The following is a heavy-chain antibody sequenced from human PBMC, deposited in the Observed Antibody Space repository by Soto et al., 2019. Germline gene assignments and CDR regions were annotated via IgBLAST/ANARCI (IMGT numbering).Heavy chain of an antibody. CDR3: ARDNGDYGDF. V-gene: IGHV3-33*01. CDR2: IWYDGSNK. D-gene: IGHD2-8*01. J-gene: IGHJ4*02. CDR1: EFTFSSYG. Sequence: QVQLVESGGGVVQPGMSLRLSSAASEFTFSSYGMHWVRQAPGKGLEWVAVIWYDGSNKYYADSVKGRFTISRDNSKNTLYLQMNSLRAEDTAVYYCARDNGDYGDFWGQGTLVTVSS.